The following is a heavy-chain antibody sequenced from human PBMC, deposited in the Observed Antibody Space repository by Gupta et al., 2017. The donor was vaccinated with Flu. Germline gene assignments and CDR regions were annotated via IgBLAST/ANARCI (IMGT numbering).Heavy chain of an antibody. D-gene: IGHD3-3*01. CDR1: GASSSGFY. CDR3: AGLNYDYWSV. J-gene: IGHJ4*02. Sequence: QVQLQQWGAGLLRPSETMSLTCAVSGASSSGFYWSGIRQSPGKGLEWIGEINHSGTTNYNPSLKSRVTMSVDTSKNHFSLRLNSVTAADTAVYYCAGLNYDYWSVWGQGTLVTVSS. CDR2: INHSGTT. V-gene: IGHV4-34*01.